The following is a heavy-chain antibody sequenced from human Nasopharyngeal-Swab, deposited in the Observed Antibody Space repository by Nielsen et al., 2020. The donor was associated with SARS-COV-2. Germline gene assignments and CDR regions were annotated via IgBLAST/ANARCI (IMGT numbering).Heavy chain of an antibody. CDR1: GFTFSRYW. J-gene: IGHJ5*02. CDR2: IDTDGSTT. D-gene: IGHD5-18*01. CDR3: ARGGRNSYGYVDP. Sequence: GGSLRLSCAASGFTFSRYWMHWVRQVPGKGLVWVSRIDTDGSTTDHADSVKGRFTISRDNAKNTLYLQMNSLRAEDTAVYYCARGGRNSYGYVDPWGQGTLVTVSS. V-gene: IGHV3-74*01.